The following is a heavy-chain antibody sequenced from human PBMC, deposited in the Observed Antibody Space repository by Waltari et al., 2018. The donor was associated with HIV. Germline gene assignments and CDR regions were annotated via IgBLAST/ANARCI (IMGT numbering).Heavy chain of an antibody. CDR3: ASSMVRGVMSYYYYGMDV. CDR1: GFTVSSNY. J-gene: IGHJ6*02. V-gene: IGHV3-53*01. CDR2: IYSGGST. D-gene: IGHD3-10*01. Sequence: EVQLVESGGGLIQPGGSLRLSCAASGFTVSSNYMSWVRQAPGKGLEWVSVIYSGGSTYYADAVKGRFTISRDNSKNTLYLQMNSLRAEDTAVYYCASSMVRGVMSYYYYGMDVLGQGTTVTVSS.